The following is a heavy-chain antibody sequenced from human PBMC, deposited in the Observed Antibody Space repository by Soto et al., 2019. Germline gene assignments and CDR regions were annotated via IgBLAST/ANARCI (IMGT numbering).Heavy chain of an antibody. V-gene: IGHV1-69*02. D-gene: IGHD2-15*01. CDR3: AMNPCSGGSCVACDI. CDR1: GGTYSSYT. J-gene: IGHJ3*02. Sequence: QVQLVQSGAEVKKPGSSVKVSCKASGGTYSSYTISWVRQAPGQGLEWMGRIIPILGIANYAQKFQGRVTITADKSTSTVYMELSSLRSEDTAVYYCAMNPCSGGSCVACDIWGQGTMVTVS. CDR2: IIPILGIA.